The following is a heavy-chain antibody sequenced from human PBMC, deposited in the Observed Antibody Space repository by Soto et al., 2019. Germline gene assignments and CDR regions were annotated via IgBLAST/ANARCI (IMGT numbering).Heavy chain of an antibody. CDR3: ARRQISPPTRGAAAARGGMDV. CDR1: GFTFNNYG. V-gene: IGHV3-33*01. D-gene: IGHD6-13*01. J-gene: IGHJ6*02. CDR2: IWNDGSNH. Sequence: QVQLVESGGGVVQPGRSLRLSCAAPGFTFNNYGMHWVRQAPGKGLEWVAVIWNDGSNHYYENSVKGRFTISRDNSKNTLFLQMSRLRAKDSAVYYCARRQISPPTRGAAAARGGMDVWGQGTTVTVSS.